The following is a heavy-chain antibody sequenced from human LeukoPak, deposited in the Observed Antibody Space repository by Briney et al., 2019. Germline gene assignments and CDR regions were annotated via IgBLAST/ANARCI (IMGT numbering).Heavy chain of an antibody. CDR3: ARDRRWELLHAFDI. D-gene: IGHD1-26*01. CDR1: GGSISSYF. V-gene: IGHV4-59*01. J-gene: IGHJ3*02. Sequence: PSETLSLTCTVSGGSISSYFWSWIRQPPGKGLEWIAYIHYSENTNYNPSLKSRVTISVDTSKNQFSLKLSSVTAADTAAYYCARDRRWELLHAFDIWGQGTMVTVSS. CDR2: IHYSENT.